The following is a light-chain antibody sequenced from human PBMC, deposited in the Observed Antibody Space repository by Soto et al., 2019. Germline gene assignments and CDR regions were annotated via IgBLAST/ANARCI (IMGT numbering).Light chain of an antibody. J-gene: IGKJ4*01. Sequence: EIQMTQSPSSVSASVVSRVTITCRASQVIDNWLAWYQQKPGKAPKVLIYTTSSLQSGVPSRFSGSRSGTDFTLTISSLQPEDFATYYCKQSKSFPLTFGGGTKVDIK. CDR1: QVIDNW. CDR3: KQSKSFPLT. V-gene: IGKV1-12*01. CDR2: TTS.